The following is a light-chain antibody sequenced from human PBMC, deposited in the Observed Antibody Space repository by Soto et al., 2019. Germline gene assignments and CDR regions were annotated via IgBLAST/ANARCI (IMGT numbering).Light chain of an antibody. J-gene: IGKJ1*01. Sequence: DIQMTQVPCTWSASVGDRVAITCRASDNIDTWVAWYQQKPGEAAKLLIYDASSLESGVPSRFSGSGSGTEFTLSISSLQPGDFATYYCQQYSTSPGTFGQGTKVDIK. CDR3: QQYSTSPGT. CDR2: DAS. V-gene: IGKV1-5*01. CDR1: DNIDTW.